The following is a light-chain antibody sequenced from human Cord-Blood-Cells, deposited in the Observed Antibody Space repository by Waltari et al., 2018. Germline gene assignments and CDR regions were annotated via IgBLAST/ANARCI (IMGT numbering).Light chain of an antibody. V-gene: IGKV1-39*01. J-gene: IGKJ2*03. Sequence: DIQITQSPSSLSASVGDRATITCRASQSISSYLNCYQQKQGKAPKLLIYAATSLQSGGPSRFSGSVSGTHCTLTISSQQPEDFATYYCQQSYSTPYSFGQGTK. CDR2: AAT. CDR1: QSISSY. CDR3: QQSYSTPYS.